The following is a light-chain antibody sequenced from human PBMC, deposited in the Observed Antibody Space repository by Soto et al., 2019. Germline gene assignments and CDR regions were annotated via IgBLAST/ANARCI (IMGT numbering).Light chain of an antibody. J-gene: IGKJ1*01. Sequence: AIQLTQSPSSLSASEGDKVTIICRASQGIYMALAWYQQKPGKAPKLLIYGASTLQSGVPSRFSGSGSGTDFTLTISSLQAEDFATYYCQQYRSYPSTFGRGTKVDIK. CDR3: QQYRSYPST. CDR2: GAS. CDR1: QGIYMA. V-gene: IGKV1-13*02.